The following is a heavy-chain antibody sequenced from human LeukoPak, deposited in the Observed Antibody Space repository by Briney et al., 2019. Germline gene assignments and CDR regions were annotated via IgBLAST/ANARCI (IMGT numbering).Heavy chain of an antibody. CDR2: IHYSGST. V-gene: IGHV4-59*01. Sequence: SETLSLTCTVSGGSISNYDWSWIRQPPGKGLEYIGYIHYSGSTNYNPSLKSRVTISVDTSKNQFSLKLTSVTAADTAVYYCARDRAEGGGYWLDPWGQGTLVTVSS. D-gene: IGHD5-12*01. CDR1: GGSISNYD. J-gene: IGHJ5*02. CDR3: ARDRAEGGGYWLDP.